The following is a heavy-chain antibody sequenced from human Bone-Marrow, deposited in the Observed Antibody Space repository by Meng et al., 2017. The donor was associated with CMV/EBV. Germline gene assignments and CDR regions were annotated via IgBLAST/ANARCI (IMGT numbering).Heavy chain of an antibody. D-gene: IGHD2-2*01. CDR2: ISSSSSYI. J-gene: IGHJ5*02. V-gene: IGHV3-21*01. CDR3: ARDLLSGGYCSSTSCSNWFDP. Sequence: GDSLKISCAASGFTFSSYSMNWVRQAPGKGLEWVSSISSSSSYICYADSVKGRFTISRDNAKNSLYLQMNSLRAEDTAVYYCARDLLSGGYCSSTSCSNWFDPWGQGNLVTVSS. CDR1: GFTFSSYS.